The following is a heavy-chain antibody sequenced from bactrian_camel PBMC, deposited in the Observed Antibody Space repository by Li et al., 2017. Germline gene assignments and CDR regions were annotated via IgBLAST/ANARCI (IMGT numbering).Heavy chain of an antibody. CDR1: GYTYNGYC. CDR2: INADGSRT. D-gene: IGHD1*01. J-gene: IGHJ4*01. Sequence: HVQLVESGGGSVQSGGSLTLTCVASGYTYNGYCTAWFRGSEGVAAINADGSRTYADSVKGRFTISQADDKNTIWLQMNSLQFEDAGVYVCKRGFGVSGEYCRPNLSGRGTQVTVS. V-gene: IGHV3S1*01.